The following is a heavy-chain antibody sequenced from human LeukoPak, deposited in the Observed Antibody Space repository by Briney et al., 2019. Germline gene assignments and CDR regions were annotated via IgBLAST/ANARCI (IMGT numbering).Heavy chain of an antibody. V-gene: IGHV3-30*01. CDR3: ARDRWFDY. CDR2: ISYDGSNK. J-gene: IGHJ4*02. CDR1: GFTFSSYA. D-gene: IGHD4-23*01. Sequence: GGSLRLSCAASGFTFSSYAMHWARQAPGKGLEWVAVISYDGSNKYYADSVKGRFTISRDNSKNTLYLQMNSLRAEDTAVYYCARDRWFDYWGQGTLVTVSS.